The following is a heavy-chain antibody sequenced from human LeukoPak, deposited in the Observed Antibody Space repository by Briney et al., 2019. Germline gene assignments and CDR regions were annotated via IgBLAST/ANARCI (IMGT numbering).Heavy chain of an antibody. CDR2: FDPEEGET. J-gene: IGHJ3*02. Sequence: ASVKVSCKPSGYTLNEITVQWVRQAPGKGLERMGGFDPEEGETTYAQKFQGRVTMTEDTATDTAYMELTSLRFEDTAVYYCAASVGTFLAFDIWGQGTMVTVSS. CDR3: AASVGTFLAFDI. D-gene: IGHD2/OR15-2a*01. V-gene: IGHV1-24*01. CDR1: GYTLNEIT.